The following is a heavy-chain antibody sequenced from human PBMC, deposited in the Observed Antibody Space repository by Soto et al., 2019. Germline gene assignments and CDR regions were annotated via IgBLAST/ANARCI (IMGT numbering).Heavy chain of an antibody. D-gene: IGHD2-15*01. Sequence: PGGSLRLSCAASGFMFSSYGMHWVRQAPGKGLEWVAVISYDGTNNYYTESVKGRFTISRDNSKNTLFLQMNSLRAEDTAVYFCAKGDCSGGSCYFSAFDXSGQGTMVTVSS. J-gene: IGHJ3*01. CDR3: AKGDCSGGSCYFSAFDX. CDR1: GFMFSSYG. CDR2: ISYDGTNN. V-gene: IGHV3-30*18.